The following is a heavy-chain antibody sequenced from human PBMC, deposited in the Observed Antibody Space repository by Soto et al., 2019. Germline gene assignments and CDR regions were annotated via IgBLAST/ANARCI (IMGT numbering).Heavy chain of an antibody. Sequence: SQTLSRTCVISGGSVSSNSAGWNLIRQSPSRGLEWLGRTYYKSKWNNDYALSVKSRITINPDTSKNQFSLHLYSVTPEDTAVYYCTGITWFRGMDVWGQGTPVTVSS. V-gene: IGHV6-1*01. CDR2: TYYKSKWNN. CDR3: TGITWFRGMDV. CDR1: GGSVSSNSAG. D-gene: IGHD3-10*01. J-gene: IGHJ6*02.